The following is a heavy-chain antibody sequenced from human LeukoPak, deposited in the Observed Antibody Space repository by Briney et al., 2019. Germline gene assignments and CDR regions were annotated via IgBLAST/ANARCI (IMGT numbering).Heavy chain of an antibody. Sequence: ASVKVSCKASGYNFTSYGISWVRQAPGQGLEWMGWISAYNGNTNYAQKLQGRVTMTTDTSTSTAYMELRSLRSDDTAVYYCARDPGYSSSWYSDYYYMDVWGKGTTVTVSS. D-gene: IGHD6-13*01. CDR3: ARDPGYSSSWYSDYYYMDV. J-gene: IGHJ6*03. CDR1: GYNFTSYG. CDR2: ISAYNGNT. V-gene: IGHV1-18*01.